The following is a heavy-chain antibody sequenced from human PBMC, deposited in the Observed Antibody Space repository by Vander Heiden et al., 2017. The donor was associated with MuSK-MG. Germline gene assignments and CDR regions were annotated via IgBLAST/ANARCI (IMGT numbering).Heavy chain of an antibody. CDR3: ARDRGLWGSLDY. Sequence: QVQLVESGGGVVQPGRSLRLSCAASGFTFSRYAMHWVRQAPGKGLEWVAVISYDGSNKYYADSVKGRFTISRDNSKNTLYLQMNSLRAEDTAVYYCARDRGLWGSLDYWGQGTLVTVSS. D-gene: IGHD3-16*01. CDR2: ISYDGSNK. CDR1: GFTFSRYA. J-gene: IGHJ4*02. V-gene: IGHV3-30*04.